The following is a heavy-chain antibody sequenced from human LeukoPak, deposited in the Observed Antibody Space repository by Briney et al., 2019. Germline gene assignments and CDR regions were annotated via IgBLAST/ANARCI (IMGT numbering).Heavy chain of an antibody. J-gene: IGHJ4*02. CDR1: GGSISSYY. D-gene: IGHD5-18*01. CDR2: IYTSGST. Sequence: SETLSLTCTVFGGSISSYYRSWIRQPAGKGLEWIGRIYTSGSTNYNPSLKSRVTMSVDTSKNQFSLKLSSVTAADTAVYYCASEARRGYSYGSDYWGQGTLVTVSS. CDR3: ASEARRGYSYGSDY. V-gene: IGHV4-4*07.